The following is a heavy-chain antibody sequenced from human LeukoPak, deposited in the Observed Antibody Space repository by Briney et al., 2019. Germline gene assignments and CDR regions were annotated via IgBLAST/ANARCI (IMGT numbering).Heavy chain of an antibody. CDR3: ASGGGSRYRFDP. CDR1: GGSISSGSYY. Sequence: SETLSLTCTVSGGSISSGSYYWSWIRQPAGKGLEWIGRIYTSGSTNYNPSLKSRVTISVDTSKNQFSLKLSSVTAADTAVYYCASGGGSRYRFDPWGQGTLVTVSS. V-gene: IGHV4-61*02. J-gene: IGHJ5*02. CDR2: IYTSGST. D-gene: IGHD2-15*01.